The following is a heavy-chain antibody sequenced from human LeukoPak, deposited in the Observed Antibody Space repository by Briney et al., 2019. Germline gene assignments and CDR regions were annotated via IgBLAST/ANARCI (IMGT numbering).Heavy chain of an antibody. Sequence: PGGSLRLSCAASGFTFNNYAMSWVRQAPGKGLEWVSSISGSGSNIYYAESVKGRFTVSRDNSRNTVYLQMNSLRADDTASYYCAKDGGGWYTTGWYYFDYWGQGTLVTVSS. CDR1: GFTFNNYA. CDR2: ISGSGSNI. CDR3: AKDGGGWYTTGWYYFDY. J-gene: IGHJ4*02. D-gene: IGHD6-19*01. V-gene: IGHV3-23*01.